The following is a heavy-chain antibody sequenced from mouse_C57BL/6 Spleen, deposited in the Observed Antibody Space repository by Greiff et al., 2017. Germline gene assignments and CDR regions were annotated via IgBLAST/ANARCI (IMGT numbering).Heavy chain of an antibody. CDR2: ISYDGSN. Sequence: EVKLQESGPGLVKPSQSLSLTCSVTGYSITSGYYWNWIRQFPGNKLEWMGYISYDGSNNYNPSLKNRISITRDTSKNQFFLKLNSVTTEDTATYYCARSYYGSSWGYYFDYWGQGTTLTVSS. CDR1: GYSITSGYY. J-gene: IGHJ2*01. CDR3: ARSYYGSSWGYYFDY. D-gene: IGHD1-1*01. V-gene: IGHV3-6*01.